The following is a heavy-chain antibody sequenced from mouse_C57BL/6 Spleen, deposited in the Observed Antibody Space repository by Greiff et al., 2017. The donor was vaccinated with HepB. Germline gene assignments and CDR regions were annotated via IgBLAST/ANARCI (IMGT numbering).Heavy chain of an antibody. V-gene: IGHV1-7*01. CDR2: INPSSGYT. Sequence: VQLQQSGADLAKPGASVKLSCKASGYTFTSYWMHWVKQRPGQGLEWIGYINPSSGYTKYNQKFKDKATLTADKSSSTAYMQLSSLTYEDSAVYYCASDWDPYYVDYWGQGTTLTVSS. J-gene: IGHJ2*01. D-gene: IGHD4-1*01. CDR1: GYTFTSYW. CDR3: ASDWDPYYVDY.